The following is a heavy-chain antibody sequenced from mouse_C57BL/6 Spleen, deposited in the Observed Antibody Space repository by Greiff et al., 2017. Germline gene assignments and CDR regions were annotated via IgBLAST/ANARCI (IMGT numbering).Heavy chain of an antibody. CDR3: ARMDYSNYGWYFDV. V-gene: IGHV1-42*01. Sequence: VQLQQSGPELVKPGASVKISCKASGYSFTGYYMNWVKQSPEKSLEWIGEINPSTGGTTYNQKFKAKATLTVDKSSSTAYMQLKSLTSEDSAVYYCARMDYSNYGWYFDVWGTGTTVTVSS. J-gene: IGHJ1*03. D-gene: IGHD2-5*01. CDR2: INPSTGGT. CDR1: GYSFTGYY.